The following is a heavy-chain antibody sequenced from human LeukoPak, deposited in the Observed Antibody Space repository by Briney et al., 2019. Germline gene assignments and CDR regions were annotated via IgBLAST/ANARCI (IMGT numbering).Heavy chain of an antibody. V-gene: IGHV3-23*01. Sequence: GRSLRLSCAASGFTFSSYAMSWVRQAPGKGLEWVSAISGSGGSTYYADSVKGRFTISRDNSKNTLYLQMNSLRAEDTAVYYCAKVVGYYDSSGYYHWGQGTLVTVSS. D-gene: IGHD3-22*01. CDR3: AKVVGYYDSSGYYH. CDR2: ISGSGGST. J-gene: IGHJ5*02. CDR1: GFTFSSYA.